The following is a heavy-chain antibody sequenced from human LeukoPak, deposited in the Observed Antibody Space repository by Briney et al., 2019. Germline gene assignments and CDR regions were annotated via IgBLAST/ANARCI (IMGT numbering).Heavy chain of an antibody. J-gene: IGHJ5*02. D-gene: IGHD3-22*01. CDR1: GASISSENW. CDR3: VRPYYDSSGYYLDP. CDR2: IFHSGTT. V-gene: IGHV4-4*02. Sequence: PSGTLSLTCAVSGASISSENWWSWVRQPPGKGLEWIGEIFHSGTTNYNPSLKSRVTMSIDKSMNQFSLKLNSVTAADTAVYYCVRPYYDSSGYYLDPWGQGTLVTVSS.